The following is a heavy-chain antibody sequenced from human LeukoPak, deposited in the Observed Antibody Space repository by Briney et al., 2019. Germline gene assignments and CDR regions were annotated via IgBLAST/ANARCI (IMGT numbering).Heavy chain of an antibody. CDR2: INHSGST. Sequence: SETLSLTCTVSGDSISSSSYYWGWIRQPPGKGLEWIGEINHSGSTNYNPSLKSRVTISVDTSKNQFSLKLSSVTAADTAVYYCARAAAAAELDYWGQGTLVTVSS. D-gene: IGHD6-13*01. J-gene: IGHJ4*02. V-gene: IGHV4-39*07. CDR1: GDSISSSSYY. CDR3: ARAAAAAELDY.